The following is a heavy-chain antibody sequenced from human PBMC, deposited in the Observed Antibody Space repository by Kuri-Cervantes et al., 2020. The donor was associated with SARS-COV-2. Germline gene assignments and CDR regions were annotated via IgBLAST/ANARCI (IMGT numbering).Heavy chain of an antibody. Sequence: GESLKISCAASGFTFSSYAMHWVRQAPGKGLEWVAVISYDGSNKYYADSVKGRFTISRDNSKNTLYLQMNSLRAEDTAVYYCAREYDFRRTFDYWGQGTLVTVSS. V-gene: IGHV3-30-3*01. D-gene: IGHD3-3*01. CDR1: GFTFSSYA. CDR3: AREYDFRRTFDY. CDR2: ISYDGSNK. J-gene: IGHJ4*02.